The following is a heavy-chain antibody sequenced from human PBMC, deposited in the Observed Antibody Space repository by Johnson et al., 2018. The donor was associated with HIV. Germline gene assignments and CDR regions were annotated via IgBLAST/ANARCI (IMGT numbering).Heavy chain of an antibody. CDR2: ISWNSGSI. Sequence: VQVLESGGGVVQPGRSLRLSCAASGFTFDDYGMSWVRQAPGKGLEWVSGISWNSGSIDYADSVKGRFTISRDNAKNSLYLQMNSLRAEDTAVYYCAKLRWAPRAFDIWGQGTMVTVSS. CDR3: AKLRWAPRAFDI. D-gene: IGHD4-23*01. J-gene: IGHJ3*02. CDR1: GFTFDDYG. V-gene: IGHV3-20*04.